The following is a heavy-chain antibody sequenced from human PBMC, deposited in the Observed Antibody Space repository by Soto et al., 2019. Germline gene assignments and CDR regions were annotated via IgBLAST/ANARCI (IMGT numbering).Heavy chain of an antibody. D-gene: IGHD3-10*01. CDR3: LYGYGSGSYYKFPYYYYGMDV. CDR1: GGSISSSSHY. CDR2: IYYSGST. J-gene: IGHJ6*02. Sequence: PSETLSLTCTVSGGSISSSSHYWGWIRQPPGKGLEWIGSIYYSGSTYYNPSLKSRVTISVDTSKNQFSLKLSSVTAADTALYYCLYGYGSGSYYKFPYYYYGMDVWGQGTTVTVSS. V-gene: IGHV4-39*01.